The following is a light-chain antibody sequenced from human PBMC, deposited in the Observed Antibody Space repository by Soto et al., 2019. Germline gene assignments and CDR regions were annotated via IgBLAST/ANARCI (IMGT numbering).Light chain of an antibody. CDR3: SSYAGSNNLV. Sequence: QSVLTQPASVSGSPGQSITISCSGSGSDIGTYNFVSWYQHHPGRAPKLIISEVANRPSGVSDRFSGSKSGNTASLTVSGLQAEDEADYYCSSYAGSNNLVFGGGTKVTVL. V-gene: IGLV2-8*01. CDR2: EVA. CDR1: GSDIGTYNF. J-gene: IGLJ2*01.